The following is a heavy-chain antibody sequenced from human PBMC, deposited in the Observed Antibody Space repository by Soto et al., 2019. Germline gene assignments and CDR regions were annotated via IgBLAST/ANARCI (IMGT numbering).Heavy chain of an antibody. J-gene: IGHJ4*02. V-gene: IGHV4-59*01. CDR2: IYYSGST. D-gene: IGHD3-10*01. CDR1: GGSISSYY. CDR3: ARGRVSGVNCYFDY. Sequence: SETLSLTCTVSGGSISSYYWTWIRQPPGKGLESIGYIYYSGSTKYSPSLKSRVTISVDTSKNQFSLKVRSVTAADTAVYYCARGRVSGVNCYFDYWGQGNLVTVSS.